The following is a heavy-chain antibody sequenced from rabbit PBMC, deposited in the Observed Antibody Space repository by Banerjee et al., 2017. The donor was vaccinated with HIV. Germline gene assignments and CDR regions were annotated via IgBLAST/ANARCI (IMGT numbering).Heavy chain of an antibody. D-gene: IGHD4-1*01. Sequence: QSLEESGGDLVKPEGTLTLTCKASGFDLSSYYYMCWVRQAPGKGLELIACIYTGTSGSTYYANWAKGRFTISKTSSTTVTLQMTSLTAADTATYFCARDLAGVIGWNFDLWGQGTLVTVS. J-gene: IGHJ4*01. V-gene: IGHV1S40*01. CDR2: IYTGTSGST. CDR1: GFDLSSYYY. CDR3: ARDLAGVIGWNFDL.